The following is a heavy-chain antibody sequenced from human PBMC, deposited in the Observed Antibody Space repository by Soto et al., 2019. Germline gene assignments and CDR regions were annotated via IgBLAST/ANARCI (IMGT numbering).Heavy chain of an antibody. J-gene: IGHJ6*02. D-gene: IGHD5-18*01. V-gene: IGHV3-74*01. CDR1: GFTFRSYW. CDR2: INSDESST. CDR3: ARDGYTYGYGAMDV. Sequence: EVPLVESGGGLVQPGGSLRLSSAASGFTFRSYWMHWVRQAPGKGLVWVSRINSDESSTNYADSVKGRFTISRDNAKNTLYLQMNSLRAEDTAVYYCARDGYTYGYGAMDVWGQGTTVTVSS.